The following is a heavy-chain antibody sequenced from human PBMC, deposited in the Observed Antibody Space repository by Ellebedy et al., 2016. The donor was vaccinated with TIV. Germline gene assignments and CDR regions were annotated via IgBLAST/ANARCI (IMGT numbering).Heavy chain of an antibody. D-gene: IGHD3-10*01. CDR2: ISASGVST. V-gene: IGHV3-23*01. CDR3: ATGRGEGGHPSFFDF. CDR1: GFSFSAYA. Sequence: GESLKISCAASGFSFSAYAMSWVRQAPGKGLEWVSTISASGVSTYYADSVKGRFTISRDNAKNSLYLQMDSLRAEDTALYFCATGRGEGGHPSFFDFWGQGTLVTVSA. J-gene: IGHJ4*02.